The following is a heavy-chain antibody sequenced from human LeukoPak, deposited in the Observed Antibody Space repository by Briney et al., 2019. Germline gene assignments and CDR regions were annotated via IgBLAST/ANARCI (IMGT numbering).Heavy chain of an antibody. CDR1: GYTFTSYD. CDR2: MNPNSGNT. D-gene: IGHD2-2*02. V-gene: IGHV1-8*01. Sequence: GASVKVSCKASGYTFTSYDINWVRQATGQGLEWMGWMNPNSGNTGYAQKFQGRVTMTRNTSMSTAYMELSSLRSEDTAVYYCASGYCSSTSCYTSKYYYYGMDVWGQGTTVTVSS. CDR3: ASGYCSSTSCYTSKYYYYGMDV. J-gene: IGHJ6*02.